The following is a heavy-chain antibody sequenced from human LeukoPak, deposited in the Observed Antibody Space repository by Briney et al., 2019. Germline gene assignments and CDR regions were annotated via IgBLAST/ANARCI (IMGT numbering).Heavy chain of an antibody. CDR1: GGSISSGGYY. V-gene: IGHV4-30-2*01. D-gene: IGHD1-7*01. J-gene: IGHJ4*02. Sequence: PSQTLSLTCTVSGGSISSGGYYWSWIRQPPGKGLEWIGYIYHSGSTYYNPSLKSRVTISVDRSKNQFSLKLSSVTAADTAVYYCARVVLELTRRFDYWGQGTLVTVSS. CDR2: IYHSGST. CDR3: ARVVLELTRRFDY.